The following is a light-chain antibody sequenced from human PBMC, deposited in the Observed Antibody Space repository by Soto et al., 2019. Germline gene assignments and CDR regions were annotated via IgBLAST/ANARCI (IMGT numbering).Light chain of an antibody. V-gene: IGLV1-44*01. Sequence: QSVLTQPTSASGTPGQRVIISCSGGSSNIGRNTVNWDQHLPGTAPRLLIYTNDQRPSGVPDRFSGSKSGTSASLAISGLQSEDEADYYCAAWDDTSSFVFGTGTKVTVL. CDR1: SSNIGRNT. CDR3: AAWDDTSSFV. CDR2: TND. J-gene: IGLJ1*01.